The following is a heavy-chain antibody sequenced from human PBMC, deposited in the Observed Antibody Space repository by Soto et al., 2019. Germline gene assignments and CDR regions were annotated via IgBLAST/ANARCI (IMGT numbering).Heavy chain of an antibody. CDR2: IYWDDAD. V-gene: IGHV2-5*02. Sequence: QITLKESGPPLVKPTQTLTLTCAFSGFSATSSGVGVAWLRQPPGKALEWLAVIYWDDADQYRPSLKTRLTIMNKMSKHAVVLTITTIDPVDTATYYWARLLRGALAHYFDPSCQVNRVSFTS. CDR3: ARLLRGALAHYFDP. CDR1: GFSATSSGVG. D-gene: IGHD3-10*01. J-gene: IGHJ4*02.